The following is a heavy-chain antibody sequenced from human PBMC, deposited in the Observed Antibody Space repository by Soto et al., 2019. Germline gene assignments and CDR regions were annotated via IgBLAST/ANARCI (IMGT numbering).Heavy chain of an antibody. Sequence: QVQLQESGPGLVKPSQTLSLTCTVSGGSISSGDYYWSWIRQPPGKGLEWIGYIYYSGSTYYNPSLRSRVTISVGTSKTQCSRKLSSVTAADTAVYYCARERPDGSRLDPWGQGTLVTVSS. CDR3: ARERPDGSRLDP. J-gene: IGHJ5*02. CDR1: GGSISSGDYY. V-gene: IGHV4-30-4*01. D-gene: IGHD6-13*01. CDR2: IYYSGST.